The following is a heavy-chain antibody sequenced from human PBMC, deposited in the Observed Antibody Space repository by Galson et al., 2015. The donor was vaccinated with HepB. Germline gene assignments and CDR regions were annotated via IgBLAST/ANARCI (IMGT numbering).Heavy chain of an antibody. J-gene: IGHJ6*02. CDR1: GYTFTKYA. Sequence: SVKVSCKASGYTFTKYAINWVRQAPGQGLEWMGWINADNGDTNYAQKLPGRATMTTDTSTSTAYMKLRSLRSDDTAVYFCARDRDVVISINPENYFYYGMDVWGQGTTVTVSS. CDR2: INADNGDT. D-gene: IGHD2-21*01. CDR3: ARDRDVVISINPENYFYYGMDV. V-gene: IGHV1-18*01.